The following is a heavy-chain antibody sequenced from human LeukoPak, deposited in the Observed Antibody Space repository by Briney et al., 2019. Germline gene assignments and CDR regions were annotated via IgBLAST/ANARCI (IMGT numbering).Heavy chain of an antibody. D-gene: IGHD5-18*01. CDR3: ANVDTAMVRGYYFDY. Sequence: PGGSLRLSCAASGFTFSSYAMSWVRQAPGKGLEWVSAISGSGGRTYYADSVKGRFTISRDNSKNTLYLQMNSLRAEDTAAYYCANVDTAMVRGYYFDYWGQGTLVTVSS. CDR2: ISGSGGRT. V-gene: IGHV3-23*01. J-gene: IGHJ4*02. CDR1: GFTFSSYA.